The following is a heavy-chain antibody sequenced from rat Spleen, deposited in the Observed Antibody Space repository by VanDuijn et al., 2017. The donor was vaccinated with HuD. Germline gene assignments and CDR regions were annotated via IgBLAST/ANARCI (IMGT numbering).Heavy chain of an antibody. CDR3: TRGGYFRY. CDR1: GFTFSSFP. J-gene: IGHJ2*01. CDR2: ISYDGGST. Sequence: EVQLVESGGRLVQPGNSLKLSCAASGFTFSSFPMAWVRQAPTKGLEWVATISYDGGSTYYRDSVKGRFTLSRDTAQNTLYLQMNSPTSEDTATYYCTRGGYFRYWGQGVMVTVSS. V-gene: IGHV5-46*01. D-gene: IGHD2-5*01.